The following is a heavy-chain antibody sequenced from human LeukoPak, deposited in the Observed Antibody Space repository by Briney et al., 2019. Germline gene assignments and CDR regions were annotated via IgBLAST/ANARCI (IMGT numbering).Heavy chain of an antibody. Sequence: GGTLRLSCAASGLTFISYGMSWVRQAPGKGLEWVSAISGSGGSTYYADSVKGRFTISRDNSKNTLYLQMNSLRAEDTAVYYCAKGVPGPTYGGAFDYWGQGTLVTVSS. CDR2: ISGSGGST. D-gene: IGHD4-23*01. V-gene: IGHV3-23*01. J-gene: IGHJ4*02. CDR3: AKGVPGPTYGGAFDY. CDR1: GLTFISYG.